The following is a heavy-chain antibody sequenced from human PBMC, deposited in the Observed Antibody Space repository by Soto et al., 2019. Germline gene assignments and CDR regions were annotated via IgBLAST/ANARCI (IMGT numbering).Heavy chain of an antibody. Sequence: SETLSLTCTVSGGSISSSSYYWGWIRQPPGKGLEWIGSIYYSGSTYYNPSLKSRVTISVDTSKNQFSLKLSSVTAADTAVYYCARHDRGITILGKPNYFDYWGLVTLVSVS. CDR3: ARHDRGITILGKPNYFDY. V-gene: IGHV4-39*01. J-gene: IGHJ4*02. CDR1: GGSISSSSYY. CDR2: IYYSGST. D-gene: IGHD3-3*01.